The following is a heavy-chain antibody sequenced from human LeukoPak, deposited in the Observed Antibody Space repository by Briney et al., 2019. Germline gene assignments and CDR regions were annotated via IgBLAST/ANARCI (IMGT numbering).Heavy chain of an antibody. V-gene: IGHV4-39*07. D-gene: IGHD3-22*01. CDR1: GGSISSSSYY. CDR2: IYYSGST. CDR3: ASAYYYDSGFDY. J-gene: IGHJ4*02. Sequence: SETLSLTCTVSGGSISSSSYYWGWIRQPPGKGLEWNGSIYYSGSTYYNPSLKSRVTISVDTSKNQFSLKLSSVTAADTAVYYCASAYYYDSGFDYWGQGTLVTVSS.